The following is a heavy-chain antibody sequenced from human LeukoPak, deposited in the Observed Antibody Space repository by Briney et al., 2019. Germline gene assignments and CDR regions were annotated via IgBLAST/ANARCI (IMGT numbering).Heavy chain of an antibody. Sequence: SETLSLTCTVSGGSISSYYWSWIRQPPGKGLEWIGYIYYSGSTNYNPSLKSRVTISVDTSKNQFSLKLSSVTAADTAVYYSARGQHGYYYMDVWGKGTTVTVSS. CDR1: GGSISSYY. D-gene: IGHD2-21*01. CDR3: ARGQHGYYYMDV. J-gene: IGHJ6*03. V-gene: IGHV4-59*01. CDR2: IYYSGST.